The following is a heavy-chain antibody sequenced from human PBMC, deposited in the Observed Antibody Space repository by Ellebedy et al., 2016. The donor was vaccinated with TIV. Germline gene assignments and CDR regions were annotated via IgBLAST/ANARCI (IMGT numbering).Heavy chain of an antibody. V-gene: IGHV3-23*01. CDR1: GFTFSSYA. Sequence: GESLKISCAASGFTFSSYAMSWVRQAPGKGLEWVSAISGSGGSTYYADSVKGRFTISRDNSKNTLYLQMNSLRAEDTAVYDCAKEGHPSGYSSGWYGGYFDYWGQGTLVTVSS. D-gene: IGHD6-19*01. CDR2: ISGSGGST. CDR3: AKEGHPSGYSSGWYGGYFDY. J-gene: IGHJ4*02.